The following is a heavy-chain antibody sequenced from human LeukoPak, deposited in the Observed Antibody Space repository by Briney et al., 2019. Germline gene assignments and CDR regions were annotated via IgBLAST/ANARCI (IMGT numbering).Heavy chain of an antibody. D-gene: IGHD3-10*01. CDR1: GFTFDDYV. CDR3: TRAPRGGETVS. V-gene: IGHV3-20*04. J-gene: IGHJ5*02. Sequence: GGSLRLSSTASGFTFDDYVMSWVRQVPGKGLEWVSGISWNGLVSSYADSVRGRFTISRDNGKGSVFLQMDSLRVEDSASYYCTRAPRGGETVSWGQGVLVTVSS. CDR2: ISWNGLVS.